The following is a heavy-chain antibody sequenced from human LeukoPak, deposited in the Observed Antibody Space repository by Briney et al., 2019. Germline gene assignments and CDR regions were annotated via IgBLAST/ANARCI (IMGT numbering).Heavy chain of an antibody. CDR1: GGSISSYY. D-gene: IGHD3-22*01. CDR2: IYYSGST. CDR3: ARVFWQYYYDSSGYFDY. J-gene: IGHJ4*02. V-gene: IGHV4-59*01. Sequence: PSETLSLTCNVSGGSISSYYWSWIRQPPGKGLEWIGYIYYSGSTNYNPSLKSRVTVSVDTSKNQFSLKLSSVTAADTAVYYCARVFWQYYYDSSGYFDYWGQGTLVTVSS.